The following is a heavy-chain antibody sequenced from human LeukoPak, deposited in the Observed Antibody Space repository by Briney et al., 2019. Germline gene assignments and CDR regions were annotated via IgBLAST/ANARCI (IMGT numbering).Heavy chain of an antibody. CDR2: IIGPGGDT. J-gene: IGHJ4*02. D-gene: IGHD1-1*01. CDR1: GFSFNSYA. CDR3: AKAAAERCASIKCYPFDS. Sequence: GGSLRLSCTASGFSFNSYAMNWVRQAPGKGLEWVASIIGPGGDTYHAGSVRGRFTISRDNSKNTLYLQMSHLRVEDTALYYCAKAAAERCASIKCYPFDSWGQGTLVAVSS. V-gene: IGHV3-23*01.